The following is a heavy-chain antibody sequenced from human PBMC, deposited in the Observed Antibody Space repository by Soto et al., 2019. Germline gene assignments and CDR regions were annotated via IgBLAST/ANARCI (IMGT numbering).Heavy chain of an antibody. J-gene: IGHJ4*02. D-gene: IGHD5-12*01. CDR1: GGSFSDYY. CDR3: ARGSSDGYTNY. V-gene: IGHV4-34*01. Sequence: QVQLQQWGAGLLKPSETLSLTCAVYGGSFSDYYWHWIRQPPGKGLEWIGEINHSGNTNYNPSLKGRVTISVDTSENQFSLKLTSVTAADTAVYYCARGSSDGYTNYWGQGTLVTVSS. CDR2: INHSGNT.